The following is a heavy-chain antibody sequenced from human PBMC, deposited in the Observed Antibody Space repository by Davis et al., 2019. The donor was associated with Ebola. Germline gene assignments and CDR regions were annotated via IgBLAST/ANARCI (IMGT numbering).Heavy chain of an antibody. Sequence: PGGSLRLSCAASGFTFSSYAMHWVRQAPGKGLEWVAVISYDGSNKYYADSVKGRFTISRDNSKNTLYLQMNSLRAEDTAVYYCAKDLLRYYYYGMDVWGQGTTVTVSS. CDR1: GFTFSSYA. CDR3: AKDLLRYYYYGMDV. CDR2: ISYDGSNK. V-gene: IGHV3-30*04. J-gene: IGHJ6*02. D-gene: IGHD3-16*01.